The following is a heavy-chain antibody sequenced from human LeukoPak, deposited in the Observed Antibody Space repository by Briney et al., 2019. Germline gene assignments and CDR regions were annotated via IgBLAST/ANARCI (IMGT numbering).Heavy chain of an antibody. J-gene: IGHJ4*02. V-gene: IGHV4-39*01. CDR3: ARRSDSSWHY. CDR1: GDSISSSSYY. D-gene: IGHD6-13*01. Sequence: SETLSLTCAVSGDSISSSSYYWGWIRQPPGKGLEWIGSIYYSGSTHYNPSLKSRVTISVDTSKNQFSLKLSSVTAADTAVYYCARRSDSSWHYWGQGTLVTVSS. CDR2: IYYSGST.